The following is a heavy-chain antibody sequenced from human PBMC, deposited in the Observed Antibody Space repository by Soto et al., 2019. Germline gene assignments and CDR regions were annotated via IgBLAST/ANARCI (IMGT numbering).Heavy chain of an antibody. Sequence: GESLKISCAASGFTFSSYSMNWVRQAPGKGLEWVSYISSSSSTIYYADSVKGRFTISRDNAKNSLYLQMNSLRAEDTAVYYCARGRYGSGSYVDYWGQGTLVTVSS. CDR2: ISSSSSTI. CDR3: ARGRYGSGSYVDY. V-gene: IGHV3-48*01. J-gene: IGHJ4*02. CDR1: GFTFSSYS. D-gene: IGHD3-10*01.